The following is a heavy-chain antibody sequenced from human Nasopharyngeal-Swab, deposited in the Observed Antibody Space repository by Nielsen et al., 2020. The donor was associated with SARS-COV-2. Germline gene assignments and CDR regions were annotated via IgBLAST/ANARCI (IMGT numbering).Heavy chain of an antibody. V-gene: IGHV4-59*01. CDR2: IYYSGST. J-gene: IGHJ6*03. D-gene: IGHD5-12*01. CDR1: GGSISSYY. Sequence: SETLSPTCPVSGGSISSYYWSWIRQPPGKGLEWIGYIYYSGSTKYNPSLKSRVTISVDTSKNQFSLNLNSVTAADTAVYYCAKHNSGYDYEDNYYYYYMDVWGQGTTVTVSS. CDR3: AKHNSGYDYEDNYYYYYMDV.